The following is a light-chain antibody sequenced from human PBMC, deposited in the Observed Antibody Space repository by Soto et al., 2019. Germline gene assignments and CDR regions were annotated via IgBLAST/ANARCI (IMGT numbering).Light chain of an antibody. CDR3: QQSYLVPET. Sequence: DVQMTQSPSSLCASLGYRVTITFRPSQTISLYLNWYQQKPGKAPKLLIATTSYLHNGLPSRFSRSRSGTDFSLNISSLHPEHFATYYCQQSYLVPETFGRGTKVDIK. J-gene: IGKJ2*01. CDR2: TTS. CDR1: QTISLY. V-gene: IGKV1-39*01.